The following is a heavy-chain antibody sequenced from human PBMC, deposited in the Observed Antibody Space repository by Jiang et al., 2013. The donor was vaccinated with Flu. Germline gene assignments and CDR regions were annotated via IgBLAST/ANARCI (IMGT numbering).Heavy chain of an antibody. J-gene: IGHJ3*02. D-gene: IGHD3-16*01. CDR2: INHSGST. V-gene: IGHV4-34*01. CDR3: ARGKGGVPPFRDI. Sequence: LLKPSETLSLTCAVYGGSFSGYYWSWIRQPPGKGLEWIGEINHSGSTNYNPSLKSRVTISVDTSKNQFSLKLSSVTAADTAVYYCARGKGGVPPFRDIWGQGTMVTVSS. CDR1: GGSFSGYY.